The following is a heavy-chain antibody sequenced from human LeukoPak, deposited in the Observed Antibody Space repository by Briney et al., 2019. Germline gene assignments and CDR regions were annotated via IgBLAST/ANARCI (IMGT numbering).Heavy chain of an antibody. CDR3: AKDSDPYYYGSGSDY. J-gene: IGHJ4*02. D-gene: IGHD3-10*01. CDR1: GFTFSSYG. Sequence: GGSLRLSCAASGFTFSSYGMHWVRQAPGKGLEWVAVISYDGSNKYYADSVKGRFTISRDNSKNTLYLQMNSLRAEDTAVYYCAKDSDPYYYGSGSDYWGQATLVTVSS. CDR2: ISYDGSNK. V-gene: IGHV3-30*18.